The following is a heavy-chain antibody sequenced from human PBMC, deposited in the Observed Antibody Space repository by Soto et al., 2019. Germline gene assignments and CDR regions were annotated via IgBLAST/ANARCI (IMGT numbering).Heavy chain of an antibody. V-gene: IGHV1-69*01. CDR1: GGTFSSYS. CDR3: ARDGGRHSGGIDY. D-gene: IGHD1-26*01. Sequence: QVQLVQSGAEVKKPGSSVKVSCKASGGTFSSYSINWVRQAPGQGLEWMGEIIPIFGTANYAQKFQGRVTITAGESTRTAYMELSSRRSEDTAVYYCARDGGRHSGGIDYWGQGTLVTVSS. J-gene: IGHJ4*02. CDR2: IIPIFGTA.